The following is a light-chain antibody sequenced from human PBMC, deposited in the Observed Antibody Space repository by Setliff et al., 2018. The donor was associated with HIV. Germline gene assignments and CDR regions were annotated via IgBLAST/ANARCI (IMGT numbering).Light chain of an antibody. Sequence: QSALTQPASVSGSPGQSITISCSGTSSDVGSYNFVSWYQQHPGKAPQLIIYDVSQRPSGVSSRFSGSKSGNTASLTISGLQAEDQADYYCSSYTSSLTYVFGTGTKVTVL. CDR3: SSYTSSLTYV. V-gene: IGLV2-14*03. J-gene: IGLJ1*01. CDR1: SSDVGSYNF. CDR2: DVS.